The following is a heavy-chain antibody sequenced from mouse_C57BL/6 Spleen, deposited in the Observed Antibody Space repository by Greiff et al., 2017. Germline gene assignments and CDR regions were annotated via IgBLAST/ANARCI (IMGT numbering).Heavy chain of an antibody. CDR1: GYTFTDYY. D-gene: IGHD3-2*02. J-gene: IGHJ2*01. CDR3: ARRCSGYDQFFDY. V-gene: IGHV1-76*01. CDR2: IYPGSGNT. Sequence: VQLQQSGAELVRPGASVKLSCKASGYTFTDYYINWVKQRPGQGLEWIARIYPGSGNTYYNEKFKGKATLTAEKSSSTAYMQLSSLTSEDSAVYFCARRCSGYDQFFDYWGQGTTLTVSS.